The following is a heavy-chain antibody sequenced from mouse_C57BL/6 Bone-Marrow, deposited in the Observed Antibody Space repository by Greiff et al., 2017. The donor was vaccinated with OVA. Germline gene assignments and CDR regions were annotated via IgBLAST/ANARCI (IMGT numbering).Heavy chain of an antibody. CDR1: GYTFTDYE. Sequence: QVQLQQSGAELVRPGASVTLSCKASGYTFTDYEMHWVKQTSVHGLEWIGAIDPETGGTAYNQKFKGKAILTADKSSSTAYMELRSLTSEDSAVYYCTRSSITTVVEEKFAYWGQGTLVTVSA. D-gene: IGHD1-1*01. CDR3: TRSSITTVVEEKFAY. V-gene: IGHV1-15*01. J-gene: IGHJ3*01. CDR2: IDPETGGT.